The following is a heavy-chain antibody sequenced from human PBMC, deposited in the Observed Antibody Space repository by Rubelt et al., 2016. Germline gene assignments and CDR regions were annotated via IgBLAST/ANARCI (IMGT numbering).Heavy chain of an antibody. CDR2: INHSGST. D-gene: IGHD2-2*01. Sequence: QVQLQQWGAGLLKPSETLSLTCAVYGGSFSGYYWSWIRQPPGKGLEWIGEINHSGSTNYNPSLKSRVTISVDTSKNQFSLKLSSVTAADTAVYYCARVYCSSTSCYYRHYFDYWGQGTLVTVSS. CDR1: GGSFSGYY. V-gene: IGHV4-34*01. J-gene: IGHJ4*02. CDR3: ARVYCSSTSCYYRHYFDY.